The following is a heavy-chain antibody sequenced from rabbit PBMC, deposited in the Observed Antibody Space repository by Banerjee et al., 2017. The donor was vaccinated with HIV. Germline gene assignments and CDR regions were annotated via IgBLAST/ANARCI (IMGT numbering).Heavy chain of an antibody. J-gene: IGHJ4*01. V-gene: IGHV1S40*01. CDR2: MYGSGSGST. CDR1: GIDFSSYYY. Sequence: LEESGGGLVKPGGTLTLTCKASGIDFSSYYYMCWVRQAPGKGLEWIGCMYGSGSGSTYYASWANGRFTISKTSSTTVTLQMTGLTDADTATYFCDAAYWNYGYASKFWGPGTLVTVS. D-gene: IGHD6-1*01. CDR3: DAAYWNYGYASKF.